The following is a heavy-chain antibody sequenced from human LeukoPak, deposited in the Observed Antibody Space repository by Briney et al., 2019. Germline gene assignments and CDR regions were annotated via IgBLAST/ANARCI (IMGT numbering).Heavy chain of an antibody. Sequence: GGSLRLSCAASGFTFSRHSMNWVRQAPGKGLEWVSSISSSSSYIYYADSVKGRFTISRDNAKNSLSLQMNSLRAEDTALYYCASSNNWSEFDYWGQGTLVTVSS. V-gene: IGHV3-21*01. J-gene: IGHJ4*02. CDR3: ASSNNWSEFDY. CDR1: GFTFSRHS. D-gene: IGHD1-1*01. CDR2: ISSSSSYI.